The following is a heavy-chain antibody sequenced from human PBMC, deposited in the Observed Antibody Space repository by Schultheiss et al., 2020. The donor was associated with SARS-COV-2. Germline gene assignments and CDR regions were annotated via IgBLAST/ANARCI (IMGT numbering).Heavy chain of an antibody. D-gene: IGHD1-7*01. V-gene: IGHV4-39*02. CDR1: GGSISSGGYY. J-gene: IGHJ4*02. Sequence: SQTLSLTCTVSGGSISSGGYYWSWIRQHPGKGLEWIGSIYYSGSTYYNPSLKSRVTISVDTSKNQFSLKLSSVTAADTAVYYCAREFSGTTPHLDYWGQGTLVTVSS. CDR2: IYYSGST. CDR3: AREFSGTTPHLDY.